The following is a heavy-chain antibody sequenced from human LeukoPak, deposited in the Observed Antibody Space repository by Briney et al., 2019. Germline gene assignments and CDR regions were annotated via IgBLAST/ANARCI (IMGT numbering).Heavy chain of an antibody. CDR3: TRARGPFDC. CDR2: IYYSGST. Sequence: LSLTCAAAGGSIDSSYCSWLRQPPRKGLESIGYIYYSGSTNYNPSLKSRVTISVDTSKNQLSLKLTSLTAADTAVYYCTRARGPFDCWGQGALVTVSS. J-gene: IGHJ4*02. CDR1: GGSIDSSY. D-gene: IGHD3-16*01. V-gene: IGHV4-59*01.